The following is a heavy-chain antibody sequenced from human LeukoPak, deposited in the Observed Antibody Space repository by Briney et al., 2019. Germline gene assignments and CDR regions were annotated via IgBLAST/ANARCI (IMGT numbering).Heavy chain of an antibody. Sequence: VASVKVSCKASGYTFTGYYLQWVRQAPGQGLEWMGIINPSGGSTSYAQKFQGRVTMTRDTSTSTVYMELRSLRSDDTAVYYCARDHGGKGNYFDYWGQGTLVTVSS. J-gene: IGHJ4*02. D-gene: IGHD4-23*01. CDR3: ARDHGGKGNYFDY. CDR2: INPSGGST. V-gene: IGHV1-46*01. CDR1: GYTFTGYY.